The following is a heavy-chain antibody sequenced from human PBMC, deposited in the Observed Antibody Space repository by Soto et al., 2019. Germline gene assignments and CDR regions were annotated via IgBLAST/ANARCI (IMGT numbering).Heavy chain of an antibody. D-gene: IGHD5-18*01. J-gene: IGHJ4*02. CDR1: GFTFGSYV. Sequence: GGSLRLSCAASGFTFGSYVMSWVRQAPGKGLEWVSAIGGSGGSTYYADSVKGRFTISRDNSKNTVYVQMNSLRAEDTAIYYCAKDIIARGYSYGNDYWGQRTLVTVSS. CDR2: IGGSGGST. CDR3: AKDIIARGYSYGNDY. V-gene: IGHV3-23*01.